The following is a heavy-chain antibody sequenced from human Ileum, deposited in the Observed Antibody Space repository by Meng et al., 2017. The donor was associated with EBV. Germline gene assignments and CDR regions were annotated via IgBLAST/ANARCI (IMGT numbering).Heavy chain of an antibody. D-gene: IGHD2-21*02. Sequence: VWGRGSGPALVKPSGTGTLPRTRAGGPVNGHPWSSWVRQPPGEGPEWTGQIYHSGATNYNPSLKSRVTISVDTSENQFSLELNSVTAADTAVYYCARIPYGDIYSAYFDYWSPGTLVTVSS. CDR1: GGPVNGHPW. CDR2: IYHSGAT. V-gene: IGHV4-4*02. CDR3: ARIPYGDIYSAYFDY. J-gene: IGHJ4*02.